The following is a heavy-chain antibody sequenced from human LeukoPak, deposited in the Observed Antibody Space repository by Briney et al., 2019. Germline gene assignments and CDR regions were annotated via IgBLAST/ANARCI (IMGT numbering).Heavy chain of an antibody. Sequence: PGGSLRLSCAASGFTFSSYEMNWVRQAPGKGLEWVSYISNSGSTIYYADSVKGRFTISRDNAKNSLYLQMNSLRAEDTAVYYCARDSYYDILTGYSHFDYWGQGTLVTVSS. D-gene: IGHD3-9*01. CDR3: ARDSYYDILTGYSHFDY. J-gene: IGHJ4*02. CDR2: ISNSGSTI. V-gene: IGHV3-48*03. CDR1: GFTFSSYE.